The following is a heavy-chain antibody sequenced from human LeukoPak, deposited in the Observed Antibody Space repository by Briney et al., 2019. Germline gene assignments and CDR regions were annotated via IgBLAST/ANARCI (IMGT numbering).Heavy chain of an antibody. V-gene: IGHV3-43*02. Sequence: PGGSLRHSCAASGFTFDAYAMYWVRQAPGKGLECVSLIGGHGGSTYYADSVKGRFTISRDNSKNSLYLQMNSLRTEDTALYYCAKEHSASGSVDYWGQGTLVTVSS. CDR1: GFTFDAYA. CDR2: IGGHGGST. J-gene: IGHJ4*02. CDR3: AKEHSASGSVDY. D-gene: IGHD1-26*01.